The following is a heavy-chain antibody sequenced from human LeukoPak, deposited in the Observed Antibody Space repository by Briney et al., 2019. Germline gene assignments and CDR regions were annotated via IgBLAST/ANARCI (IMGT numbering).Heavy chain of an antibody. Sequence: PSETLSLTCAIYGGSFSGYYWSWIRQPPGKGLEWIGSIYYSGSTYYNPSLKSRVTISVDTSKNQFSLKLSSVTAADTAVYYCARVWYYGSGSYVNWFDPWGQGTLVTVSS. CDR1: GGSFSGYY. CDR3: ARVWYYGSGSYVNWFDP. V-gene: IGHV4-34*01. J-gene: IGHJ5*02. CDR2: IYYSGST. D-gene: IGHD3-10*01.